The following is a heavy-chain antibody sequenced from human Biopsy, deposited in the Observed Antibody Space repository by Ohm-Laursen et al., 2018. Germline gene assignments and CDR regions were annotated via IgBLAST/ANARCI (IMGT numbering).Heavy chain of an antibody. V-gene: IGHV1-46*01. Sequence: ASVKVSCKASGYSFTSYYMHWVRQAPGQGLEWMGMINPSGSTTSYPQIFQGRVTMTRDTSKSTVYMELSSLRSADTAVYFCARNTGWYGGLYYFDYWGQGTLVTVSS. D-gene: IGHD6-19*01. CDR3: ARNTGWYGGLYYFDY. CDR2: INPSGSTT. CDR1: GYSFTSYY. J-gene: IGHJ4*02.